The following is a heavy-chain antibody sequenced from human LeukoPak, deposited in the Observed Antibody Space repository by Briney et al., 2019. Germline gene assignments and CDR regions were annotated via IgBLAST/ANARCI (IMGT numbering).Heavy chain of an antibody. Sequence: SETLSLTCTVSGGSISSSSYYWGWIRQPPGKGLEWIGSIYYSGSTYYNPSLKSRVTISVDTSKNQFSLKLSSVTAADTAVYYCAREDILTGYYKPIDYWGQGTLVTVSS. D-gene: IGHD3-9*01. CDR3: AREDILTGYYKPIDY. CDR2: IYYSGST. CDR1: GGSISSSSYY. J-gene: IGHJ4*02. V-gene: IGHV4-39*07.